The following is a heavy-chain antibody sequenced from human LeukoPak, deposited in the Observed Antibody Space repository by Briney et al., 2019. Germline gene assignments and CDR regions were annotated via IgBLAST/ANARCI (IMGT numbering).Heavy chain of an antibody. J-gene: IGHJ4*02. V-gene: IGHV2-70*01. CDR2: IEWDDDK. Sequence: ESGPALVKPTQTLTLTGTFSGFSLSTTAMCVSWIRQPPGKALVWLALIEWDDDKYSSTSLKTRLTTSKDTSNTQVVLTMTHMDPVDTATYYCARTFYGYGSYNLPAFDYWGQGTLVTVSS. CDR3: ARTFYGYGSYNLPAFDY. D-gene: IGHD3-10*01. CDR1: GFSLSTTAMC.